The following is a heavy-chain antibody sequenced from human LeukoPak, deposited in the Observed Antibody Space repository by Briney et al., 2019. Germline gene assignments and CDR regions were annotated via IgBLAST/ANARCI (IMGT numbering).Heavy chain of an antibody. J-gene: IGHJ5*02. Sequence: SQTLSLTCTVSGGSISSGSYYWSWIPQPAGKGLEWIRRIYTSGSTNYNPSLKSRVTISVDTSKNQFSLKLSSMTAADTAVYYCARDWDGSGSSWFDPWGQGTLVTVSS. CDR3: ARDWDGSGSSWFDP. CDR2: IYTSGST. D-gene: IGHD3-10*01. CDR1: GGSISSGSYY. V-gene: IGHV4-61*02.